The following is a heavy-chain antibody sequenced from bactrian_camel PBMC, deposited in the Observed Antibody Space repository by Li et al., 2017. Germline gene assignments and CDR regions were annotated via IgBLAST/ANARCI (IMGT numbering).Heavy chain of an antibody. J-gene: IGHJ4*01. V-gene: IGHV3S31*01. CDR3: AADRRRHEYNY. D-gene: IGHD4*01. CDR2: IDSDGGST. CDR1: GFTFSTSA. Sequence: VQLVESGGGLVQPGGSLRLSCAASGFTFSTSAMTWVRQAPGKGLEWVSTIDSDGGSTHYSDSVKGRFTISRDNTKNILFLQMNSLKPEDTAVYYCAADRRRHEYNYWGQGTQVTVS.